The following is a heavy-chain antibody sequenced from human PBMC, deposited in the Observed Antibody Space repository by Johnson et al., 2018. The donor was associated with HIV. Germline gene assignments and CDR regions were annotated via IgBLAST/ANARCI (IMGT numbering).Heavy chain of an antibody. Sequence: QMLLVESGGGVVQPGRSLRLSCAVSGFTFRTYAMHWVRQAPGKGLEWVAVLSYDGSKEYYVDSVMGRFNLSRDSSKNTLYLQMNSLSAEDTAVYYCAKDPFPRFYAFDIWGQGTMVTVST. CDR2: LSYDGSKE. CDR1: GFTFRTYA. J-gene: IGHJ3*02. CDR3: AKDPFPRFYAFDI. V-gene: IGHV3-30-3*01.